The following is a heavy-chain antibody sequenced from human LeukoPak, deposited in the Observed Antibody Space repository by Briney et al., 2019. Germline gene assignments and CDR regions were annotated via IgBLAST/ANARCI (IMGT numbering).Heavy chain of an antibody. Sequence: ASVKVSCKASGYTFTSYDINWVRQATGQGLEWMGWMNPNSGNTGYAQKFQGRVTMTRNTSISTAYMELSSLRSEDTALYYCAKDLTGIVGAIGLDYWGQGTLVTVSS. CDR3: AKDLTGIVGAIGLDY. CDR1: GYTFTSYD. J-gene: IGHJ4*02. D-gene: IGHD1-26*01. V-gene: IGHV1-8*01. CDR2: MNPNSGNT.